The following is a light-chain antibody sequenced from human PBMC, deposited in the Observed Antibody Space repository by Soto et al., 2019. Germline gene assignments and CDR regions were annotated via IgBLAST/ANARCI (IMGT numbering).Light chain of an antibody. J-gene: IGKJ2*01. CDR3: QQYGSSPRYT. CDR2: GAS. Sequence: EIVLTQSPGTLSLSPGERATLSCRASQSVSSSYLAWYQQKPGQAPRLLIYGASSRATGIPDRFSGSGSGTAFTLTISRLEPEEFAVYYCQQYGSSPRYTFGQGTKLEIK. V-gene: IGKV3-20*01. CDR1: QSVSSSY.